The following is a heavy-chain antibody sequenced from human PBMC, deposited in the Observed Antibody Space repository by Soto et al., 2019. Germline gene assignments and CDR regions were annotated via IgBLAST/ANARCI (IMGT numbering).Heavy chain of an antibody. CDR3: SRTIAAAGYYGMAV. CDR1: GFSLSTSGMC. CDR2: IDWDDDK. J-gene: IGHJ6*02. D-gene: IGHD6-13*01. Sequence: SGPTLVNPTQTLTLTCTFSGFSLSTSGMCVSWIRQPPGKALEWLALIDWDDDKYYSTSLKTRLTISKDTSKNQVVLTMTNMDPVDTATYYCSRTIAAAGYYGMAVWGQRTTVIVSS. V-gene: IGHV2-70*01.